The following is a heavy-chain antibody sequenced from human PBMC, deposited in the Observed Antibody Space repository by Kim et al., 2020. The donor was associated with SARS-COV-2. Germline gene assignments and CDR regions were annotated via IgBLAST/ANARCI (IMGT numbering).Heavy chain of an antibody. D-gene: IGHD6-13*01. CDR2: ISSSSSYI. V-gene: IGHV3-21*01. CDR3: AREDPESSSWVY. J-gene: IGHJ4*02. CDR1: GFTFSSYS. Sequence: GGSLRLSCAASGFTFSSYSMNWVRQAPGKGLEWVSSISSSSSYIYYADSVKGRFTISRDNAKNSLYLQMNSLRAEDTAVYYCAREDPESSSWVYWGQGTLVTVSS.